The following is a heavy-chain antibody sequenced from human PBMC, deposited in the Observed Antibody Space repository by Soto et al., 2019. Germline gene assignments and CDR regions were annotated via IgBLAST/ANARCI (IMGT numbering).Heavy chain of an antibody. CDR1: GFTFRSYV. V-gene: IGHV3-30*19. D-gene: IGHD3-16*01. CDR3: ARWGTTGGLDV. Sequence: QVHLVESGGGVVQPGTSLRLSCVGSGFTFRSYVIHWVRQAPGKGLEWVALTSYDGSNKYYDDSVKGRFTISRDNSRNTVDLQMDSLRLEATALYYSARWGTTGGLDVWGQGTLVSVSS. J-gene: IGHJ4*02. CDR2: TSYDGSNK.